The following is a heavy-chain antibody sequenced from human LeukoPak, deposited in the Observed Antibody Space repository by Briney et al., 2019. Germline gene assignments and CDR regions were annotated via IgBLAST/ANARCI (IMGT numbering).Heavy chain of an antibody. Sequence: SETLSLTCTVSGYSISSGYYWGWIRQPPGKGLEWIGTIYHSGSTYYNPSLKSRVTISVDTSKNQFSLKLSSVTAADTAVYYCARNYYYDSSGYKKRYDYWGQGTLVTVSS. CDR3: ARNYYYDSSGYKKRYDY. J-gene: IGHJ4*02. CDR1: GYSISSGYY. V-gene: IGHV4-38-2*02. CDR2: IYHSGST. D-gene: IGHD3-22*01.